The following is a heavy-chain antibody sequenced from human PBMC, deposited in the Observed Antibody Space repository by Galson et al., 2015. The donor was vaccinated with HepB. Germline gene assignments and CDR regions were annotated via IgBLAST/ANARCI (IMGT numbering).Heavy chain of an antibody. V-gene: IGHV1-69*04. CDR3: ARDTIAAAGTVGHLWYGMDV. Sequence: SVKVSCKASGGTFSSYAISWVRQAPGQGLEWMGRIIPILGIANYAQKFQGRVTITADKSTSTVYMELSSLRSEDSAVYYCARDTIAAAGTVGHLWYGMDVWGQGTTVTVSS. CDR1: GGTFSSYA. J-gene: IGHJ6*02. D-gene: IGHD6-13*01. CDR2: IIPILGIA.